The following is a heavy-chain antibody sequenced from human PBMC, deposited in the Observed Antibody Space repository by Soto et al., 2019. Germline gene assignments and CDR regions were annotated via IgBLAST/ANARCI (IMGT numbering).Heavy chain of an antibody. CDR3: ARESLLKSIPIYRYFYYAMDV. CDR2: IKPDGSEV. Sequence: XESLLLSCAASGFIFSSSWMTWVRQAPGKGLEWVANIKPDGSEVYYADSMKGRFTISRDNARNSLYLQMSSLRAEDTAVYYCARESLLKSIPIYRYFYYAMDVWGQGTTVTVSS. CDR1: GFIFSSSW. D-gene: IGHD2-2*02. J-gene: IGHJ6*01. V-gene: IGHV3-7*03.